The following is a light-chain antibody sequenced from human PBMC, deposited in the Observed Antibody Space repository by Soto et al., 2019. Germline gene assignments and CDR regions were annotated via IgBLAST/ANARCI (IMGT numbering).Light chain of an antibody. CDR1: SSDVGYNY. Sequence: QSALTQPAPVSGSPGQSITISCTGTSSDVGYNYVSWYQQHPGKAPKLMIYEVSNRPSGVSDRFSGSRSGNTASLTISGLQAEDESDYYCISYTSSSTWVFGGGTKVTVL. V-gene: IGLV2-14*01. CDR3: ISYTSSSTWV. J-gene: IGLJ3*02. CDR2: EVS.